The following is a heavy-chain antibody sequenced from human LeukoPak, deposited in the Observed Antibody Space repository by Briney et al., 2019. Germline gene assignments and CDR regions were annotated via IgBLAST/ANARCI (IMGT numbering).Heavy chain of an antibody. CDR3: ARDRDEWEIGTHFDY. D-gene: IGHD1-26*01. V-gene: IGHV3-11*01. CDR1: GFTFSDYY. J-gene: IGHJ4*02. Sequence: GGSLRLSCAAPGFTFSDYYMSWIRQAPGKGLEWVSYISSSGSTIYYADSVKGRFTISRDNAKNSLYLQMNSLRAEDTAVYYCARDRDEWEIGTHFDYWGQGTLVTVSS. CDR2: ISSSGSTI.